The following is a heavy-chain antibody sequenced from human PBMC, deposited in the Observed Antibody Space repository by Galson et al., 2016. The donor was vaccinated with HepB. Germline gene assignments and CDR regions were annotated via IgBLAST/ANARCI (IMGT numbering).Heavy chain of an antibody. D-gene: IGHD5-18*01. CDR1: GGSISGHF. J-gene: IGHJ5*02. V-gene: IGHV4-59*11. Sequence: ETLSLTCSVSGGSISGHFWSWIRQPPGKSLEWIGFVHSIATMATRYNPSLNGRITISVDTSRSQFSLRLTSVTAADTAVYYCARSGYSYAWGDPWGQGILVTVSS. CDR2: VHSIATMAT. CDR3: ARSGYSYAWGDP.